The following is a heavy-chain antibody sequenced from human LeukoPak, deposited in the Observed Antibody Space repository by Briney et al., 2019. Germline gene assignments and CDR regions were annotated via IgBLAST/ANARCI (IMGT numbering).Heavy chain of an antibody. V-gene: IGHV3-23*01. J-gene: IGHJ4*02. CDR2: ISVSVFST. D-gene: IGHD6-6*01. Sequence: GGSLRLSCAASVFTFSSYAMSGVRQAPGKGVEWVSGISVSVFSTYYADSVKGRFNISRDNSKNTLYLQMNSLKPEDTAVYYCAKALASSPYYFDYWGQGTLVTVSS. CDR3: AKALASSPYYFDY. CDR1: VFTFSSYA.